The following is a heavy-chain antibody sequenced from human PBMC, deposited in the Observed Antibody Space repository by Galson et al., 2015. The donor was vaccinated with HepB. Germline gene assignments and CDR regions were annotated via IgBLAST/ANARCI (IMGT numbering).Heavy chain of an antibody. CDR1: GFTFSSHF. Sequence: SLRLSCAGSGFTFSSHFMYWVRQALGKGLEWVAYISATSRNIYYADSVKGRFSISRDNGQNSLYLQMNSLRAEDTAVYYCARVYDGDDAGEDYGMDVWGPGATVTVSS. CDR2: ISATSRNI. D-gene: IGHD4-17*01. V-gene: IGHV3-21*01. J-gene: IGHJ6*02. CDR3: ARVYDGDDAGEDYGMDV.